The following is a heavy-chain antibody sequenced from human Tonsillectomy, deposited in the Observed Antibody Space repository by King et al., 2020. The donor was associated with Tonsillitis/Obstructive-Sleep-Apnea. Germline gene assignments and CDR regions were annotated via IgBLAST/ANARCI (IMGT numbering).Heavy chain of an antibody. V-gene: IGHV3-30*04. CDR3: AREGRFLEAPSYYYYYYMDV. Sequence: VQLVESGGGVVQPGRSLRLSCAASGFTFSSYAMHWVRQAPGKGLEWVAVISYDGSNKYYADSVKGRFTISRDNSKNTLYLQMNSLRAEDTAVYYCAREGRFLEAPSYYYYYYMDVWGKGTTVTVSS. J-gene: IGHJ6*03. CDR1: GFTFSSYA. CDR2: ISYDGSNK. D-gene: IGHD3-3*01.